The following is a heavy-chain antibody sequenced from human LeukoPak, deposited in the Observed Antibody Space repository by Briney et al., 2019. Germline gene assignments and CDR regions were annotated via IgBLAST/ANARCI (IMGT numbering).Heavy chain of an antibody. D-gene: IGHD6-13*01. J-gene: IGHJ4*02. CDR1: GGSFSGYY. Sequence: SETLSLTCAVYGGSFSGYYWSWIRQPPGKGLEWIGEINHSGSTNYNPSLKSRVTISVDTYKNQFSLKLSSVTAADTAVYYCARQSIAAAGPKGIVAVAYDYWGQGTLVTVSS. CDR2: INHSGST. CDR3: ARQSIAAAGPKGIVAVAYDY. V-gene: IGHV4-34*01.